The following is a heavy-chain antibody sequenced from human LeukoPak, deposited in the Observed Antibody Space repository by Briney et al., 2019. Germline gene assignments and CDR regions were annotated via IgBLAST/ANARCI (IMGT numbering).Heavy chain of an antibody. J-gene: IGHJ4*02. CDR3: AKTPPGGDVDH. Sequence: ASVKVSCKASGYILSSYNMHWVRQAPGQGLEWLGIINPSGGDTKYAQKFQGRVTLTRNTPLSTAYMELSSLRSEDTAVYYCAKTPPGGDVDHWGEGTLVTVSS. V-gene: IGHV1-46*01. CDR1: GYILSSYN. CDR2: INPSGGDT. D-gene: IGHD3-16*01.